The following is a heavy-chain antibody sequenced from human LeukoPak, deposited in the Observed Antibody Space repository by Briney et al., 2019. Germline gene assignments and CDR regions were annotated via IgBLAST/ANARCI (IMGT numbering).Heavy chain of an antibody. D-gene: IGHD3-9*01. CDR2: ISSSGNTI. J-gene: IGHJ4*02. Sequence: TPGGSLRLSCAAAGFTVSNKYMSWVRQAPGKGLEWVSYISSSGNTIYYADSVKGRFTFSRDNAKKSLYLQMNSLRAEDTAIYYCARGFDWYYFDYWGQGTLVTVSS. CDR3: ARGFDWYYFDY. CDR1: GFTVSNKY. V-gene: IGHV3-11*01.